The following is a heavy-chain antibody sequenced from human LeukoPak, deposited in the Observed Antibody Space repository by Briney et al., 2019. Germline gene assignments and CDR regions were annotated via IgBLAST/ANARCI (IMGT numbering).Heavy chain of an antibody. CDR3: AREGDYGDCDWFDP. CDR2: TYYRSKLCN. J-gene: IGHJ5*02. V-gene: IGHV6-1*01. D-gene: IGHD4-17*01. CDR1: GDNFSSNSAA. Sequence: SQTLSLTCALSGDNFSSNSAAWHWSRQSPARGLEWLGRTYYRSKLCNDYAVSVKNRITITPDTSKNQFSLQLKSVTPGAAAVYYCAREGDYGDCDWFDPWGQGTLVTVSS.